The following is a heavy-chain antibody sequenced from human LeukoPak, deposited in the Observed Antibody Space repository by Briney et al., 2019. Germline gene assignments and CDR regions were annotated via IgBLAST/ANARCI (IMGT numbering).Heavy chain of an antibody. Sequence: KASETLSLTCTVSGASVSKYYWSWIRQPPGKGLEWIGYIDYSGSTNYNPSLKSRVTISVDTSKNQFSLKLSSVTAADTAVYYCARGVGTIFGVVIQYFDYWGQGTLVTVSS. J-gene: IGHJ4*02. CDR2: IDYSGST. CDR1: GASVSKYY. V-gene: IGHV4-59*02. D-gene: IGHD3-3*01. CDR3: ARGVGTIFGVVIQYFDY.